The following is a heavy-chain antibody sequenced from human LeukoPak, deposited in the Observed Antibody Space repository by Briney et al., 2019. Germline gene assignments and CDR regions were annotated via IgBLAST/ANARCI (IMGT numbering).Heavy chain of an antibody. J-gene: IGHJ4*02. CDR2: ISAISSSST. V-gene: IGHV3-48*04. Sequence: GGSLRLSCAASGFTFSSYSMNWVRQAPGKGLEWVSYISAISSSSTYYADSVKGRFTISRDNAKNSLYLQTNSLRAEDTAVYYCARDRWGYSYGGYWGQGTLVTVSS. CDR1: GFTFSSYS. D-gene: IGHD5-18*01. CDR3: ARDRWGYSYGGY.